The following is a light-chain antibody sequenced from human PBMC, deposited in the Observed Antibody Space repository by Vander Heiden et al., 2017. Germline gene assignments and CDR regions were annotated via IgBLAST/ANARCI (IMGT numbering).Light chain of an antibody. J-gene: IGKJ2*01. CDR3: QQRNSWPRT. Sequence: EIVLTQSPATLSLSPGERATLSSRASQSISADLAWYQQKPGQAPRLLIYDASNRATGIPARFSGIGSGTDFTLTISNLEPEDFAVYYCQQRNSWPRTFGQGTKVEI. V-gene: IGKV3-11*01. CDR2: DAS. CDR1: QSISAD.